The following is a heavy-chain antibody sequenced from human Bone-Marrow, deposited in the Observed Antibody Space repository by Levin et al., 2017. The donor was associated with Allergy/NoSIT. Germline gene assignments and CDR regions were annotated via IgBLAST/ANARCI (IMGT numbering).Heavy chain of an antibody. CDR1: GFTFSRYD. CDR3: AREYVDPGHWYFDL. J-gene: IGHJ2*01. Sequence: GESLKISCAASGFTFSRYDIHWVRQVTGKRLEWVSGTVPAGGTSYADSVQGRFTISRENAQNSLSLQMHSLRAGDTAVYYCAREYVDPGHWYFDLWGRGTLVTVSS. CDR2: TVPAGGT. V-gene: IGHV3-13*01. D-gene: IGHD3-9*01.